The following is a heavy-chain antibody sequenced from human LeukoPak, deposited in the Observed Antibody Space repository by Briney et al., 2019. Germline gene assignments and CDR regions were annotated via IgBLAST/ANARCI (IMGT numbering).Heavy chain of an antibody. CDR3: VRGPLYGDSYCDF. V-gene: IGHV1-18*01. CDR2: ICAKIVES. CDR1: NYNFSDYT. J-gene: IGHJ4*02. D-gene: IGHD4-17*01. Sequence: ASVKVSCKASNYNFSDYTINSVRQAPGDRLEWMGVICAKIVESNPVQRFLGRVSMTTVTWPSTAYIDLRNETSDGTGLAFCVRGPLYGDSYCDFWGQGTLVTVSS.